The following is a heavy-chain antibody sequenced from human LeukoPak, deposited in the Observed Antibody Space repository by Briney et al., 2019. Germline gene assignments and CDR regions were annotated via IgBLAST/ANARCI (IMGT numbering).Heavy chain of an antibody. D-gene: IGHD3-10*01. J-gene: IGHJ3*01. CDR1: GGSISSSYSY. CDR2: IYYSRST. V-gene: IGHV4-39*06. CDR3: ATPSNYYGSATDAFDF. Sequence: PSETLSLTCTVAGGSISSSYSYWGWLRQPPGKGLEGIAHIYYSRSTYYNPSLKSPVTMSVDAAKNHFTLKVNAVTARATAVVFSATPSNYYGSATDAFDFWGQGTMVTVSS.